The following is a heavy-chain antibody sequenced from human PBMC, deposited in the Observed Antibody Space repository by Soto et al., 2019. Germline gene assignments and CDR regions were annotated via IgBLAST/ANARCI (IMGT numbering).Heavy chain of an antibody. CDR3: ARHSTSAPKDY. D-gene: IGHD3-10*01. V-gene: IGHV5-51*01. Sequence: GESLKISCSGSGYSFTTYWIAWGRQVPWKGLEWVGIIYPGDSDTRYSPSFEGHVTISVDKSISTAFLQWNSLKASDNAIYYCARHSTSAPKDYWGQGTLVTVSS. J-gene: IGHJ4*01. CDR1: GYSFTTYW. CDR2: IYPGDSDT.